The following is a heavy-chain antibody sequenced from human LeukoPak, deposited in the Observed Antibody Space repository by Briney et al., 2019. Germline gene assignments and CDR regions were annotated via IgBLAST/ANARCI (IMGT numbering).Heavy chain of an antibody. Sequence: QPGGSLRLSCAASGFTVSSNYMSRVCQAPGKGLEWVSVIYSGGSTYYADSVKGRFTISRDNSKNTLYLQMNSLRAEDTAVYYCAKGAGIAAAGTTDYWGQGTLVTVSS. CDR3: AKGAGIAAAGTTDY. J-gene: IGHJ4*02. CDR1: GFTVSSNY. CDR2: IYSGGST. V-gene: IGHV3-66*02. D-gene: IGHD6-13*01.